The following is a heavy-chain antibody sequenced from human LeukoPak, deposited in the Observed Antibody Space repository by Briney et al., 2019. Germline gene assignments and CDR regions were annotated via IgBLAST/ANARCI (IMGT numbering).Heavy chain of an antibody. Sequence: GSLRPPSGAPGITFSSNWMSWVGRAPGKGLEGLADIKEDRIEKYFVDSVKGRSTISRDNAKNSLYLKMNSLRAEDTAVYYCARGYCSIISWHHVFDIWGQGAMVTVSS. D-gene: IGHD2-2*01. CDR1: GITFSSNW. CDR2: IKEDRIEK. V-gene: IGHV3-7*01. J-gene: IGHJ3*02. CDR3: ARGYCSIISWHHVFDI.